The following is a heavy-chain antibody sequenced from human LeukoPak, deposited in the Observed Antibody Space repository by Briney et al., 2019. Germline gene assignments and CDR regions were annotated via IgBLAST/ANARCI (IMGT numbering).Heavy chain of an antibody. D-gene: IGHD3-22*01. V-gene: IGHV1-69*13. J-gene: IGHJ3*02. CDR1: EGTFSSYA. CDR3: AREEGLGVVMTDI. Sequence: SVTVSFTASEGTFSSYAISWVRQAPGQGLEWMGGIIPIFGTANYAQKFQGRVTITADESTSTAYMELSSLRSEDTAVYYCAREEGLGVVMTDIWGQGTMVTVSS. CDR2: IIPIFGTA.